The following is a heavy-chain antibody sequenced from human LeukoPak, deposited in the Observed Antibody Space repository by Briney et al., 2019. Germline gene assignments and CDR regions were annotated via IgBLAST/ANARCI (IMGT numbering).Heavy chain of an antibody. Sequence: PSETLSLTCAVYGGSFSGYYWSWIRQPPGKGLEWIGEINHSGSTNYNPSLKSRVTISVDTSKNQFSLKLSSVTAADTAVYYCARAPRYFGGSIMDVWGKGTTVTISS. CDR1: GGSFSGYY. CDR2: INHSGST. J-gene: IGHJ6*03. V-gene: IGHV4-34*01. CDR3: ARAPRYFGGSIMDV. D-gene: IGHD3-9*01.